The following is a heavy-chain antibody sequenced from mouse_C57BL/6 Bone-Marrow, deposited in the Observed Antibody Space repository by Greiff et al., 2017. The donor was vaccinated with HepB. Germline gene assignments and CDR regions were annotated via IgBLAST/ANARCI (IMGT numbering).Heavy chain of an antibody. CDR3: ARSETGTRMAY. J-gene: IGHJ4*01. CDR1: GYTFTSYW. CDR2: IDPSDSYT. V-gene: IGHV1-59*01. Sequence: QVQLQQPGAELVRPGTSVKLSCKASGYTFTSYWMHWVKQRPGQGLEWIGVIDPSDSYTNYNQKFKGKATLTVDTSSSTAYMQLSSLTFEDSAVSFCARSETGTRMAYWGQGTSVTVSS. D-gene: IGHD4-1*01.